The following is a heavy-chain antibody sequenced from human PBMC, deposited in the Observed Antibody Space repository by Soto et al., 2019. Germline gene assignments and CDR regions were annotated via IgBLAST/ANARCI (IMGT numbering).Heavy chain of an antibody. V-gene: IGHV1-69*12. CDR1: GGTFSSYA. CDR3: ARGGTVTMGEYNWFDP. Sequence: QVQLVQSGAEVKKPGSSVKVSCKASGGTFSSYAISWVRQAPGQGLEWMGGIIPIFGTANYAQKFQGRVTITADESTSTAYMELSSLKSEDTAVYYCARGGTVTMGEYNWFDPWGQGTLVTVSS. J-gene: IGHJ5*02. CDR2: IIPIFGTA. D-gene: IGHD4-17*01.